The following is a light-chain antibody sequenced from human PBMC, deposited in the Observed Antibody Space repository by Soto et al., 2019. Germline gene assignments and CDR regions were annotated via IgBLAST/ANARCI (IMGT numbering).Light chain of an antibody. CDR1: QSISNW. CDR2: KAS. J-gene: IGKJ3*01. Sequence: DIQMTQSPSTLSASVGDRVTITCRASQSISNWLAWYQQRPGKAPKLLIYKASSLQSGVPSRFSGSGSGTEFTLTISSLHPDDFATYYCQQRSNWPPFSFGPGTTVDIK. CDR3: QQRSNWPPFS. V-gene: IGKV1-5*03.